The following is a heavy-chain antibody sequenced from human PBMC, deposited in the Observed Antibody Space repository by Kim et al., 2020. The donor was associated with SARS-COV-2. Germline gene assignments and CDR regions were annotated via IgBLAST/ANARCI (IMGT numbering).Heavy chain of an antibody. Sequence: GGSLRLSCAASGFTFSSYGMHWVRQAPGKGLEWVAVISYDGSNKYYADSVKGRFTISRDNSKNTLYLQMNSLRAEDTAVYYCARALDYWGQGTLVTVSS. J-gene: IGHJ4*02. CDR1: GFTFSSYG. CDR3: ARALDY. CDR2: ISYDGSNK. V-gene: IGHV3-33*05.